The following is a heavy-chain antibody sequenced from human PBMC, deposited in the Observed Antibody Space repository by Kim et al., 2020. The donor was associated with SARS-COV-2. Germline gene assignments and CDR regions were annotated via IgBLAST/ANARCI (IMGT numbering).Heavy chain of an antibody. J-gene: IGHJ4*02. V-gene: IGHV6-1*01. CDR3: ARDLGRRVGAYDY. D-gene: IGHD1-26*01. Sequence: YSVSVKSRITINPDTSKNQFSLQLNSVTPEDTAVYYCARDLGRRVGAYDYWGQGTLVTVSS.